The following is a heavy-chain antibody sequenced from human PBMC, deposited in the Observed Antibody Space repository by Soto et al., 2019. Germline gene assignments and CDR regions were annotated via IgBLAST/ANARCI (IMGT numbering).Heavy chain of an antibody. CDR1: GFSISPYW. J-gene: IGHJ4*02. D-gene: IGHD5-12*01. CDR2: IKEDGSAA. Sequence: PGGSLRLSXVASGFSISPYWMSWVRQAPGKGLEWVANIKEDGSAARYVDSARDRFLISRDNTKNSLYLQMTSLRAEDTAIYYCVSDGDVCSGSDCFRHFKYWGRGTRVTVSS. CDR3: VSDGDVCSGSDCFRHFKY. V-gene: IGHV3-7*03.